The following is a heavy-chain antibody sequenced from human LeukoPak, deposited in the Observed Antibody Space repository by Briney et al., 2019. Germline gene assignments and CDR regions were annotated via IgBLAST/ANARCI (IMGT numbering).Heavy chain of an antibody. CDR1: GASISGSGYY. D-gene: IGHD3-22*01. CDR3: ARGRTNYYYDSSGYYPYYFDY. J-gene: IGHJ4*02. Sequence: SETLSLTCTVSGASISGSGYYWGWIRQPPGKGLEWIGSIYSSGSTYYNASLQSRVTISIETSKNQISLRLNSVTAADTAVYYCARGRTNYYYDSSGYYPYYFDYWGQGTLVTVSS. CDR2: IYSSGST. V-gene: IGHV4-39*02.